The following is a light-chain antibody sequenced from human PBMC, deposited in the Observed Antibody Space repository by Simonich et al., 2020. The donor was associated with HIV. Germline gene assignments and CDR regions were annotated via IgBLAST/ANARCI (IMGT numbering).Light chain of an antibody. CDR2: AVS. CDR3: QQYYSYPLT. CDR1: QNINTF. J-gene: IGKJ4*01. Sequence: AVRMTQSPSSLSASTGDRVTITCRASQNINTFLAWYQLKPGKAPKLLSYAVSTLQSGVPSRFSGSGSGIDFTLTITSLRSEDVGNYFCQQYYSYPLTFGGGTKVEIK. V-gene: IGKV1-8*01.